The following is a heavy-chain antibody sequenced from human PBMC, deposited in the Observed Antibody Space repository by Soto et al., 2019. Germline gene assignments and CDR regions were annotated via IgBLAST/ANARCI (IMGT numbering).Heavy chain of an antibody. CDR3: ARASHVWCGELYGMDV. D-gene: IGHD3-10*01. CDR1: GGSISSGGYY. CDR2: IYYSGRT. Sequence: QVQLQESGPGLVKPSQTLSLTCTVSGGSISSGGYYWSWIRQHPGKGLEWIGYIYYSGRTYYNPSLQSRVTISVDTSKTQYSQKLSTVTAEEMDVYYCARASHVWCGELYGMDVCGQWTTVTVS. V-gene: IGHV4-31*03. J-gene: IGHJ6*02.